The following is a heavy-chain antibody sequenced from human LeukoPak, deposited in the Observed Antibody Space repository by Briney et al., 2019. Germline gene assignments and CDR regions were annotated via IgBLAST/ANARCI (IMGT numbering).Heavy chain of an antibody. CDR1: GFTFSSYA. CDR3: VRDSAGSHFDY. Sequence: PGGSLRLSCAASGFTFSSYAMSWVRQAPGKGLEWVSAISGSGGSTYYADSVKGRFTISRDNSKNSLYLQVNSLRAEDTAVYYCVRDSAGSHFDYWGQGTLVTVSS. V-gene: IGHV3-23*01. J-gene: IGHJ4*02. D-gene: IGHD1-26*01. CDR2: ISGSGGST.